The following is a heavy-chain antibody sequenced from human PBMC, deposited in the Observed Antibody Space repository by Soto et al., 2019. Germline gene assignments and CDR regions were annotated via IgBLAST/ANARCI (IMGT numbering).Heavy chain of an antibody. J-gene: IGHJ6*02. D-gene: IGHD3-10*01. V-gene: IGHV3-11*01. Sequence: QVQLVESGGGLVKPGGSLRLSCAASGLTFSDCYMNWIRQAPGKGLEWVSYISSSGSSINYAGSVKGRFTISRDNAKNSLYLQMNSLRAADTAMYYCARVRFGEWGYAMDVWGQGTTGTVSS. CDR3: ARVRFGEWGYAMDV. CDR1: GLTFSDCY. CDR2: ISSSGSSI.